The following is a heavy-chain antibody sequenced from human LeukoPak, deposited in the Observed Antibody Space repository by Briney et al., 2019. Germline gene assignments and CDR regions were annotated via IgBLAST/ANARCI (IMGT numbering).Heavy chain of an antibody. CDR2: INPNSGGT. V-gene: IGHV1-2*02. CDR1: VYTFTGYY. J-gene: IGHJ4*02. CDR3: AREPPKVVTARVDY. Sequence: ASVKVSCKASVYTFTGYYMHWVRQAPGQGLEWMGWINPNSGGTNYAQKFQGRVTMTRDTSISTAYMELSRLRSDDTAVYYCAREPPKVVTARVDYWGQGTLVTVSS. D-gene: IGHD2-21*02.